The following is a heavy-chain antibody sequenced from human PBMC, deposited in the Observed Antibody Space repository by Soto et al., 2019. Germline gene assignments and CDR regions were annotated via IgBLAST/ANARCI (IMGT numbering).Heavy chain of an antibody. CDR3: AREDRDRETGLVPAAIDGMDV. Sequence: QVQLVQSGAEVKKPGSSVKVSCKASGGTFSRYSITWVRQAPGHGLEWIGRIIPIFGIASYAQKFQGRVTITPDESTSTAYMGLSSLRSDDTAVYYCAREDRDRETGLVPAAIDGMDVWGQGTTVTVSS. CDR1: GGTFSRYS. V-gene: IGHV1-69*08. J-gene: IGHJ6*02. CDR2: IIPIFGIA. D-gene: IGHD2-2*01.